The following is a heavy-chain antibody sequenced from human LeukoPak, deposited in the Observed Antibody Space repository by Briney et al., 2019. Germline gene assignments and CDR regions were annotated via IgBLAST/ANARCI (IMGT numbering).Heavy chain of an antibody. J-gene: IGHJ4*02. CDR1: GGSISSYY. Sequence: SETLSLICTVSGGSISSYYWSWLRHPAREGLVWIGHIYTSGCTNLNPSLESRVTMSVDTSKHQFSLKLSSVTAADTAVYYCARVQPVGEGFDYWGQGTPVTVSS. CDR2: IYTSGCT. D-gene: IGHD1-14*01. V-gene: IGHV4-4*07. CDR3: ARVQPVGEGFDY.